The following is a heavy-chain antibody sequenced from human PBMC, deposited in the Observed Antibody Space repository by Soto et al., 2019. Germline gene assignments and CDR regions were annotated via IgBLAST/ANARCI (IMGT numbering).Heavy chain of an antibody. Sequence: PSETLSLTCAVSGYSITGGYYCGWFRQPPGKGLEWIGSIYHSGRTYYNPSLRSRVTISADTSKNRFSLRLTSVTAADTAVYYCARGAGGSTYHYDSHDYWGQGTLVTVSS. CDR3: ARGAGGSTYHYDSHDY. J-gene: IGHJ4*02. V-gene: IGHV4-38-2*01. CDR2: IYHSGRT. CDR1: GYSITGGYY. D-gene: IGHD3-22*01.